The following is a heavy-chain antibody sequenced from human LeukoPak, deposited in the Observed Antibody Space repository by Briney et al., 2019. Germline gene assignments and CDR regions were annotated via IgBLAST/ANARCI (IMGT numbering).Heavy chain of an antibody. J-gene: IGHJ4*02. CDR2: IGGRGDGI. D-gene: IGHD2-15*01. Sequence: GGSLRLSCAASGFTFSDYSMNWVRQAPGKGLEWISYIGGRGDGISYADSVKGRFTVSRDNAKNSLFLQMNRLRGVDTAIYFCAREIPGRIAADCWGQGTLVTVSS. V-gene: IGHV3-48*01. CDR3: AREIPGRIAADC. CDR1: GFTFSDYS.